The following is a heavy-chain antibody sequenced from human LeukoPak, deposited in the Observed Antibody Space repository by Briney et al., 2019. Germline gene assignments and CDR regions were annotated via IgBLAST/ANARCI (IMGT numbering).Heavy chain of an antibody. D-gene: IGHD6-19*01. J-gene: IGHJ4*02. CDR2: ISWNSGSI. Sequence: GGSLRLSCAASGFTFDDYAMHWDRQAPGKGLEWVSGISWNSGSIGYADSVKGRFTISRDNAKNSLYLQMNSLRAEDTALYYCAKDRGSGFNFADYWGQGTLVTVSS. V-gene: IGHV3-9*01. CDR3: AKDRGSGFNFADY. CDR1: GFTFDDYA.